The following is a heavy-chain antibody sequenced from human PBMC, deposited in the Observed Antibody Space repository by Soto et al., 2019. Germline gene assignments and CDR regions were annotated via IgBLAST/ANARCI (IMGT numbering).Heavy chain of an antibody. Sequence: QVQLVQSGAEVKKPGSSVKVSCKASGGTFSSYAISWVRQAPGQGLEWMGGIIPIFGTANYAQKFQGRVTITADDSTSTAYMELSSLRSEDTAVYYCAREKGGNYYDSSGYFDYWGQGTLVTVSS. D-gene: IGHD3-22*01. V-gene: IGHV1-69*01. CDR1: GGTFSSYA. J-gene: IGHJ4*02. CDR2: IIPIFGTA. CDR3: AREKGGNYYDSSGYFDY.